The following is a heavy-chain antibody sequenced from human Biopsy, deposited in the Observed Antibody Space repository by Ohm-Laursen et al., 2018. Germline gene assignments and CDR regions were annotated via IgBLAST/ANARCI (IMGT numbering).Heavy chain of an antibody. CDR2: ISGNRDII. J-gene: IGHJ4*02. CDR3: ALAAAQTVTHFDY. V-gene: IGHV3-23*01. CDR1: GFTFSGYA. Sequence: SLRLSCSAPGFTFSGYAMTWVRQAPGKGLEWVSTISGNRDIIYDTDSVKGRFTISRDNSKNTLYLQMNSLRADDSAVYYCALAAAQTVTHFDYWGQGTLVTVSS. D-gene: IGHD4-17*01.